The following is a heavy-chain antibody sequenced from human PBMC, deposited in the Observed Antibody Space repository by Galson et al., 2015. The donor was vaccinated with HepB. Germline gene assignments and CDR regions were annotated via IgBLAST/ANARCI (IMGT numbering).Heavy chain of an antibody. Sequence: SVKVSRKASGYTFTSYAVHWVRQAPGQRLEWMGWINAGNGNTKYSQKFQGRVTIIRDTSASTTYMELSSLRSEDTAVYYCARDRASMAYFHGLDVWGQGTTVTISS. J-gene: IGHJ6*02. CDR3: ARDRASMAYFHGLDV. CDR2: INAGNGNT. V-gene: IGHV1-3*01. D-gene: IGHD2/OR15-2a*01. CDR1: GYTFTSYA.